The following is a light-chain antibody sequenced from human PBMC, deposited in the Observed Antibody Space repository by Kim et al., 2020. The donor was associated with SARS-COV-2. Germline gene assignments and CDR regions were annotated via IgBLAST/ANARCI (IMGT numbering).Light chain of an antibody. CDR2: EAS. CDR3: QQRGNWPLT. J-gene: IGKJ4*01. Sequence: PGDRATLSCRTSQSVSSYLAWYQQKPGQAPRLLIYEASNRATGTPARFSGSGSGTDFTLTISSLEPEDFAVYYCQQRGNWPLTFGGGTKVDI. V-gene: IGKV3-11*01. CDR1: QSVSSY.